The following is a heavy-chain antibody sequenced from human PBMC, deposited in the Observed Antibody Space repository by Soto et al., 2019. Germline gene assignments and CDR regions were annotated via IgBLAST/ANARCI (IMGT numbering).Heavy chain of an antibody. D-gene: IGHD6-13*01. CDR2: IRSKAYSGTP. CDR3: TRSDAGNIRFDH. CDR1: GFPFGDYA. J-gene: IGHJ4*02. Sequence: EVQVVESGGGLVQPGRSLRLSCIASGFPFGDYAINWVRHAPGKGLEWVGFIRSKAYSGTPEYAASVKGRFTISREDSKSFAYLEMNSLKSEDTAMYYCTRSDAGNIRFDHWGQGTLVTVSS. V-gene: IGHV3-49*04.